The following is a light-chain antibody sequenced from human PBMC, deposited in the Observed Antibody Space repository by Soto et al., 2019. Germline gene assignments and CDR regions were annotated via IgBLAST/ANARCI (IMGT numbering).Light chain of an antibody. Sequence: IQLTQSPSSLSASVGDRVTISCRASQGIANFLAWYQQKPGKAPKLLIYGASTLQSGVPSRFSGSGSGTYFTINISSLQPEDFATYYCQQLNSFPIPFGPGTKVDIK. CDR3: QQLNSFPIP. CDR1: QGIANF. V-gene: IGKV1-9*01. CDR2: GAS. J-gene: IGKJ3*01.